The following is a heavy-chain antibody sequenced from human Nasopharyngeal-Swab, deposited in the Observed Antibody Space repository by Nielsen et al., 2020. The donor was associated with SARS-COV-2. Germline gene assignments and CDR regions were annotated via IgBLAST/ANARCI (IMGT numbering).Heavy chain of an antibody. D-gene: IGHD2-21*01. CDR3: ARDQSSGGELDY. Sequence: SVKVSCKASGGTFSSYAISWVRQAPGQGLEWMGGIIPIFGTANYAQKFQGRVTITADESTSTAYMELSSLRSEDTAVYYCARDQSSGGELDYWGQGTLVTVSS. CDR2: IIPIFGTA. J-gene: IGHJ4*02. V-gene: IGHV1-69*13. CDR1: GGTFSSYA.